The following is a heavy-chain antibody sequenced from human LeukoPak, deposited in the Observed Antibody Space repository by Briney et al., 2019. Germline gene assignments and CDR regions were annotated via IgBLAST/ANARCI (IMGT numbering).Heavy chain of an antibody. CDR1: RYTLTNYG. V-gene: IGHV1-18*04. Sequence: ASVTVSYKASRYTLTNYGIIWVRQAPGHGREWMGWISAYKGNTNYAQKLQGRVTMTSDTSTSTAYMELSSLRSDDTAVYYCARDGMYDILAGGYYYYGMDVWGKGTTVTVSS. D-gene: IGHD3-9*01. CDR2: ISAYKGNT. J-gene: IGHJ6*04. CDR3: ARDGMYDILAGGYYYYGMDV.